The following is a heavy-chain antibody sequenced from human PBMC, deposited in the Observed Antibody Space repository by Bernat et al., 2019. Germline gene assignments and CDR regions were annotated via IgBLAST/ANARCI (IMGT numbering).Heavy chain of an antibody. D-gene: IGHD2-15*01. Sequence: EVQLVESGGGLVQPGGSLTLSCAASEFTFSNAWMSWVRQAPGKGLEWVGRIKSKTDGGTTDYAAPVKGRFTISRDDSKNTLYLQMNSLRAEDTAVYYCARTGGGDAFDIWGQGTMVTVSS. V-gene: IGHV3-15*01. J-gene: IGHJ3*02. CDR1: EFTFSNAW. CDR2: IKSKTDGGTT. CDR3: ARTGGGDAFDI.